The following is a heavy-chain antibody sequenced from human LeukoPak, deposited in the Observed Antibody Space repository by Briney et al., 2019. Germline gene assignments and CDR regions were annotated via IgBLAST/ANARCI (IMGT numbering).Heavy chain of an antibody. CDR2: IDPGDSDT. V-gene: IGHV5-51*01. D-gene: IGHD6-13*01. CDR1: GYSFTNYW. J-gene: IGHJ3*02. Sequence: GESLKISCQVSGYSFTNYWIGWVRQMPGKGLEWMGSIDPGDSDTRYSPSFQGQVTISADKSISTAYLQWSSLKASDTAMYYCARHLGSSDAFDIWGQGTMVTVSS. CDR3: ARHLGSSDAFDI.